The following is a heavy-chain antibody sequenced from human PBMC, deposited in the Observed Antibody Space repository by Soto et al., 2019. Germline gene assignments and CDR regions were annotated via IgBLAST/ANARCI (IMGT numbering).Heavy chain of an antibody. Sequence: GGSLRLSCAASGFTVSSNYMSWVRQAPGKALEWVSVIYSGGSTYYADSVKGRFTISRDNSKNTLYLQMNSLRAEDTAVYYCARESWADYDILTGYYHRYYGMDVWGQGTTVTVSS. CDR1: GFTVSSNY. CDR3: ARESWADYDILTGYYHRYYGMDV. CDR2: IYSGGST. J-gene: IGHJ6*02. V-gene: IGHV3-53*01. D-gene: IGHD3-9*01.